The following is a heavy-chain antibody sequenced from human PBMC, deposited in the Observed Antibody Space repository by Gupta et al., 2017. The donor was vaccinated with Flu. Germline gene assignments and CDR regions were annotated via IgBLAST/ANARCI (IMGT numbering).Heavy chain of an antibody. J-gene: IGHJ6*02. CDR3: ARSARSGYYLYYYGMDV. D-gene: IGHD3-3*01. V-gene: IGHV3-7*01. CDR2: IKQDGSEK. CDR1: GFTFSSYW. Sequence: EVQLVESGGGLVQPGGSLRLSCAASGFTFSSYWMSWVRQAPGKGLEWVANIKQDGSEKYYVDSVKGRFTISRDNAKNSLYLQMNSLRAEDTAVYYCARSARSGYYLYYYGMDVWGQGTTVTVSS.